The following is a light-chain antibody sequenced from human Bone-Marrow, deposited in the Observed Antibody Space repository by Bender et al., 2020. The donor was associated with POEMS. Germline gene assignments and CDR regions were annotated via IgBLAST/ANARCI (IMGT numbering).Light chain of an antibody. CDR3: HVWDSGTGV. Sequence: SYVVTQPPSVSAAPGQTARIPCEGDDIETKRVHWYQQKPGQAPVLVVYGAGDRPSGIPERFSGSTSGSMATLTISNVEAGDEAEYWCHVWDSGTGVFGGGTKLTVL. CDR2: GAG. CDR1: DIETKR. J-gene: IGLJ3*02. V-gene: IGLV3-21*02.